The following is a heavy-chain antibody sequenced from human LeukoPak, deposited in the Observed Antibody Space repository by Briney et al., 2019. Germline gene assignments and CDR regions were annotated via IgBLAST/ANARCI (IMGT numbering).Heavy chain of an antibody. CDR3: ARRNGNLFDP. V-gene: IGHV1-8*03. D-gene: IGHD2-8*01. CDR1: GYTFTNYD. Sequence: ASVKVSCQASGYTFTNYDINWVQQATGQGLEWMGWMNPNSGNTGYAQKFQGRVTITRNTSMSTAYMELRSLRSEDTAVYYCARRNGNLFDPWGQGTLVTVSS. J-gene: IGHJ5*02. CDR2: MNPNSGNT.